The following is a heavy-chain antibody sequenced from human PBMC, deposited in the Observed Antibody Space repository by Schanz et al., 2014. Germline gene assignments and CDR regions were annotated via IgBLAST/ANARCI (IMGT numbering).Heavy chain of an antibody. CDR3: ASKGLTTDAFDI. Sequence: QVQLQESGPGLVKPSDTLSLTCAVSGYSINTSDWWGWIRQPPGKGLEWIGYIYYSGSTYYNPSLKIRVTMSVATSKNQFSLKLRSVTAVDTAVYYCASKGLTTDAFDIWGQGTMVTVSS. D-gene: IGHD2-8*01. CDR2: IYYSGST. V-gene: IGHV4-28*07. CDR1: GYSINTSDW. J-gene: IGHJ3*02.